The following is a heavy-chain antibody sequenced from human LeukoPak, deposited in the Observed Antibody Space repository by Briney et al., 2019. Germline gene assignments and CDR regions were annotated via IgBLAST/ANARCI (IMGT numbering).Heavy chain of an antibody. CDR2: ISGSGSTI. Sequence: GGSLRLSCAASGFTFSSYEMNWVRQAPGKGLEWVSYISGSGSTIYYADSVKGRFTISRDNAKNSLYLQMNSLRAEDTAVYYCARGLQEWERRRDYWGQGTLVTVSS. CDR3: ARGLQEWERRRDY. J-gene: IGHJ4*02. CDR1: GFTFSSYE. D-gene: IGHD1-26*01. V-gene: IGHV3-48*03.